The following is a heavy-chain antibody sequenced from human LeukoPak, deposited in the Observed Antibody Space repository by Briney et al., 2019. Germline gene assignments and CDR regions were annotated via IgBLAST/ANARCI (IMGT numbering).Heavy chain of an antibody. V-gene: IGHV1-69*04. CDR3: ARAKIAAADPADY. CDR2: IIPILGIA. Sequence: ASVTVSCKASGGTFSSYAISWVRQAPGQGLEWMGRIIPILGIANYAQKFQGRVTITADKSTSTAYMELSSLRSEDTAVYYCARAKIAAADPADYWGQGTLVTGSS. D-gene: IGHD6-13*01. J-gene: IGHJ4*02. CDR1: GGTFSSYA.